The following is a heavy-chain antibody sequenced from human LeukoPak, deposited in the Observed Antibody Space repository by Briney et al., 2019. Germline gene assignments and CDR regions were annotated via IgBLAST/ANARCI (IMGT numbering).Heavy chain of an antibody. CDR1: GFTFSSYW. V-gene: IGHV3-74*01. CDR2: INSDGSST. D-gene: IGHD3-22*01. J-gene: IGHJ4*02. CDR3: ARSPDSSGYYDY. Sequence: PGGSLRLSCAASGFTFSSYWMHWVRQAPGKGLLWVSRINSDGSSTNYADSVKGRFTISRDNAKNTLSLQMNSLRAEDTALYYCARSPDSSGYYDYSGQGTLVTVSS.